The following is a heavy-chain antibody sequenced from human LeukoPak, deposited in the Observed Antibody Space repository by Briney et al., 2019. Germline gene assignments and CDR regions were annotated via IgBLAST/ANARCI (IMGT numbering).Heavy chain of an antibody. D-gene: IGHD1-1*01. V-gene: IGHV3-23*01. Sequence: GGSLRVSCAASGFTFTTYAMSWVRQAPGKGLEWVSAISGSGGNTYYADSVKGRFTFTISRDNSKNTVYLQVNSLRADDTAVYYCANGVHSQLPYYFDYWGQGTLVTVSS. CDR1: GFTFTTYA. J-gene: IGHJ4*02. CDR3: ANGVHSQLPYYFDY. CDR2: ISGSGGNT.